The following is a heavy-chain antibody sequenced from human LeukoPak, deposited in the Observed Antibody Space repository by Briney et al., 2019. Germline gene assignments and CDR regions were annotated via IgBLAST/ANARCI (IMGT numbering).Heavy chain of an antibody. D-gene: IGHD6-19*01. CDR3: ARYRRAGGRSSAGALDI. Sequence: SETLSLTCTVSGGSISSGDYYWSWIRQPPGKGLEWIGYIYYSGGTYYNPSLKSRVTISVDTSKNQFSLKLSSVTAADTAVYYCARYRRAGGRSSAGALDIWGQGTMVTVSS. V-gene: IGHV4-30-4*01. J-gene: IGHJ3*02. CDR1: GGSISSGDYY. CDR2: IYYSGGT.